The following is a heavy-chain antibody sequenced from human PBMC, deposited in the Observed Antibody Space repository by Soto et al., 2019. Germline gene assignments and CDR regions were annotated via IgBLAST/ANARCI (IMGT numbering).Heavy chain of an antibody. J-gene: IGHJ5*02. Sequence: GASVTVSCTASGYTLTNFHLHWVRQAPGQGLEWMGWISAYNGNTNYAQKLQGRVTMTTDTSTSTAYMELRSLRSDDTAVYYCAREVVRVAGTRWFDPWGQGTLVTVSS. CDR2: ISAYNGNT. CDR1: GYTLTNFH. CDR3: AREVVRVAGTRWFDP. D-gene: IGHD6-19*01. V-gene: IGHV1-18*04.